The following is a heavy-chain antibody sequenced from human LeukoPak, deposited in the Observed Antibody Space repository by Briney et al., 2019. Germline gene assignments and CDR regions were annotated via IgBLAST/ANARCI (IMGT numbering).Heavy chain of an antibody. J-gene: IGHJ3*01. V-gene: IGHV4-34*01. CDR2: INHSGST. Sequence: SETLSLTCAVYGGSFSGYYWSWIRQPPGKGLEWIGEINHSGSTNYNPSLKSRVTISVDTSKNQFSLKLSTVTAADTAVYYCASRKYYYDSLGYWGQGTMVTVSS. CDR1: GGSFSGYY. CDR3: ASRKYYYDSLGY. D-gene: IGHD3-22*01.